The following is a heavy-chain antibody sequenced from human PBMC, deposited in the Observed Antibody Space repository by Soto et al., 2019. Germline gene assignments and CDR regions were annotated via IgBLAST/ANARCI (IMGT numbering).Heavy chain of an antibody. D-gene: IGHD2-15*01. CDR2: INAGNGNT. CDR3: ARVLERGYCSGGSCPRYGMDV. V-gene: IGHV1-3*01. Sequence: ASVKVSCKASGYTFTSYVMHWVRQAPGQRLEWMGWINAGNGNTKYSQKFQGRVTITRDTSASTAYMELSSLRSEDTAVYYCARVLERGYCSGGSCPRYGMDVWGQGTTDTVSS. J-gene: IGHJ6*02. CDR1: GYTFTSYV.